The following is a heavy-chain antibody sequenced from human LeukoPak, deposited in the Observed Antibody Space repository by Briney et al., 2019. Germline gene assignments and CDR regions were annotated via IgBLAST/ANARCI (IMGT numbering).Heavy chain of an antibody. J-gene: IGHJ5*02. CDR3: ARGVTIFGVARAWFDP. V-gene: IGHV4-30-4*08. Sequence: SETLSLTCSVSGGSISSGDYYWSWIRQPPGKGLEWIGYIYYSGSTYYNPSLKSRVTISVDPAKNQFSLKLSSVTAADTAVYYCARGVTIFGVARAWFDPWGQGTLVTVSS. CDR1: GGSISSGDYY. CDR2: IYYSGST. D-gene: IGHD3-3*01.